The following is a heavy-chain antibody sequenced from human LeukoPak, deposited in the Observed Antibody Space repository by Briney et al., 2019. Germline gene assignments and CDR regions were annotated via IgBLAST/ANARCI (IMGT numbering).Heavy chain of an antibody. CDR2: INHSGST. V-gene: IGHV4-34*01. J-gene: IGHJ4*02. CDR1: GGSFSGYY. D-gene: IGHD3-3*01. Sequence: PSETLSLTCAVYGGSFSGYYWSWIRQPPGKGLEWIGEINHSGSTNYNPSLKSRVTMSLHTSKNQFSLNLTSVTAADTAVYYCARDNSRIDYSFWSGYYSDKNYFDYWGQGTLVTVSS. CDR3: ARDNSRIDYSFWSGYYSDKNYFDY.